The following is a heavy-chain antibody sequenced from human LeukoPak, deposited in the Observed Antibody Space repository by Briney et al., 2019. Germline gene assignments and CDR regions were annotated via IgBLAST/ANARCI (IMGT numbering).Heavy chain of an antibody. CDR1: GFTFSSYW. D-gene: IGHD2-2*01. CDR2: IKQDGSEK. J-gene: IGHJ4*02. CDR3: ARGDIVVVPAQFDY. V-gene: IGHV3-7*01. Sequence: PGGSLRLSCAASGFTFSSYWMSWVRQAPGKGLEWVANIKQDGSEKYYVDSVKGRFTISRDNAKNLLYLQMNSLRAEDTAVYYCARGDIVVVPAQFDYWGQGTLVTVSS.